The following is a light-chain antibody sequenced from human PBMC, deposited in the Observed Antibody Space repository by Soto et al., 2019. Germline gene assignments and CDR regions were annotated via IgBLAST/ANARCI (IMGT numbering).Light chain of an antibody. Sequence: DIQMTQSPSTLSASVGDRVTITCRASPSINNWLAWYQQKPGKAPKLLIYKTSDLESGVPSRFSGSVSGTEFSLTISSLQPDDFATYYCQQYKSFSLTFGGGTRVEVK. V-gene: IGKV1-5*03. CDR1: PSINNW. CDR2: KTS. J-gene: IGKJ4*01. CDR3: QQYKSFSLT.